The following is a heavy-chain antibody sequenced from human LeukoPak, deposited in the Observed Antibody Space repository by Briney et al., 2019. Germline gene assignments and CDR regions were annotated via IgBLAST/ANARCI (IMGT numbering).Heavy chain of an antibody. CDR2: ISSSSSLI. CDR3: AKVDRGDYSSSPVPYYNYYMNV. CDR1: GFTFSYYS. J-gene: IGHJ6*03. V-gene: IGHV3-21*01. Sequence: PGGSLRLSRAASGFTFSYYSMNWVRQAPGRGLEWVSCISSSSSLIFYSDSVRGRFTLSRDNAKNLLYLHMNSLRVEDTAVYYCAKVDRGDYSSSPVPYYNYYMNVWGKGTTVTVSS. D-gene: IGHD6-13*01.